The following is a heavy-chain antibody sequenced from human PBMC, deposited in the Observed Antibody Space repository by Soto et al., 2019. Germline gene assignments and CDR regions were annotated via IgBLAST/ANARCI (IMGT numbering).Heavy chain of an antibody. Sequence: EVQLVESGGGLVQPGGSLRLSCSASGFTFSSYAMHWVRQAPGKGLEYVSAISSNGGSTYYADSVKGRFTISRDNSKNTLYLQMSSLRAEDTAVYYCVKGVVVPAAYSATYYFAYWGQGTLVTVSS. J-gene: IGHJ4*02. V-gene: IGHV3-64D*06. D-gene: IGHD2-2*01. CDR1: GFTFSSYA. CDR3: VKGVVVPAAYSATYYFAY. CDR2: ISSNGGST.